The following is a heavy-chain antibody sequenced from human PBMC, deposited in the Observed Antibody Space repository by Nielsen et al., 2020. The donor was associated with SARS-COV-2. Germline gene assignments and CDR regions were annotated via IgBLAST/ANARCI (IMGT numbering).Heavy chain of an antibody. CDR2: ISYDGNNK. J-gene: IGHJ4*02. D-gene: IGHD1-1*01. V-gene: IGHV3-30*18. CDR3: AKGTVLDY. Sequence: GESLKISCAASGFTFSTYGIHWVRQAPGKGLEWLALISYDGNNKYYADSVKGRFTISRDNSKNTLYLQMNSLRAEDTAIYYCAKGTVLDYWGQGTPVTVSS. CDR1: GFTFSTYG.